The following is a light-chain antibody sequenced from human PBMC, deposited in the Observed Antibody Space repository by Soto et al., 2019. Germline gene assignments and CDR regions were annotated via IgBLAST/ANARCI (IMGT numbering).Light chain of an antibody. CDR1: SSNIGSKT. Sequence: QSVLTQPPSASGTPGQRVTISCSGSSSNIGSKTVNWYQQLPGTAPKLLIYSNYQRPSGVPDRFSGSKSGTSASLAISGLQSDDEADYYCSAWDASLNGYVFGTGTKATVL. CDR3: SAWDASLNGYV. CDR2: SNY. V-gene: IGLV1-44*01. J-gene: IGLJ1*01.